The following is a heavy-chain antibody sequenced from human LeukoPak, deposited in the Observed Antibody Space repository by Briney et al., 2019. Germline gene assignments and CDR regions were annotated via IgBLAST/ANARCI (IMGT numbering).Heavy chain of an antibody. CDR2: IIPIFGTA. Sequence: GASVKVSCKASGGTFISYAISWVRQAPGQGLEWMGGIIPIFGTANYAQKFQGRVTITADESTSTAYMELSSLRSEDTAVYYCARGLWQDYYYHGMDVWGQGTTVTVSS. CDR1: GGTFISYA. V-gene: IGHV1-69*13. J-gene: IGHJ6*02. CDR3: ARGLWQDYYYHGMDV. D-gene: IGHD5-18*01.